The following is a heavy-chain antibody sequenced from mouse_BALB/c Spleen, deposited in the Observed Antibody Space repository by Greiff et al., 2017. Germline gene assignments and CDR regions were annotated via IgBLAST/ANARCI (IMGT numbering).Heavy chain of an antibody. CDR2: ISSGGGST. V-gene: IGHV5-12-1*01. CDR1: GFAFSSYD. CDR3: ARQLRQLGPLAY. J-gene: IGHJ3*01. Sequence: EVKLMESGGGLVKPGGSLKLSCAASGFAFSSYDMSWVRQTPEKRLEWVAYISSGGGSTYYPDTVKGRFTISRDNAKNTLYLQMSSLKSEDTAMYYCARQLRQLGPLAYWGQGTLVTVSA. D-gene: IGHD3-1*01.